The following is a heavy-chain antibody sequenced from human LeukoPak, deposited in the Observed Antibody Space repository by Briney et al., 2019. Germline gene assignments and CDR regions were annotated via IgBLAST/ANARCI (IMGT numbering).Heavy chain of an antibody. J-gene: IGHJ6*02. CDR1: GFTFSDYY. CDR3: AREPAPALDYYYYGMDV. CDR2: ISSSGSTI. V-gene: IGHV3-11*01. Sequence: GGSLRLSCAASGFTFSDYYMSWIRQAPGKGLEWVSYISSSGSTIYYADSVKGRFTISRDNAKNSLYLQMNSLRAEDTAVYYCAREPAPALDYYYYGMDVWGQGTTVTVSS.